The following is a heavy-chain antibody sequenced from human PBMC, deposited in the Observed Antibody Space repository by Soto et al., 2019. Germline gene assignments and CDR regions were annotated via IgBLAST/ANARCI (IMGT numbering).Heavy chain of an antibody. Sequence: HPGGSLRLSCAASGFTFSSYAMHWVRQAPGKGLEWVAVISYDGSNKYYADSVKGRFTISRDNSKNTLYLQMNSLRAEDTAVYYCARDGNYDILTSYSLYYFGYWGQGTLVTVSS. CDR2: ISYDGSNK. CDR1: GFTFSSYA. CDR3: ARDGNYDILTSYSLYYFGY. J-gene: IGHJ4*02. V-gene: IGHV3-30-3*01. D-gene: IGHD3-9*01.